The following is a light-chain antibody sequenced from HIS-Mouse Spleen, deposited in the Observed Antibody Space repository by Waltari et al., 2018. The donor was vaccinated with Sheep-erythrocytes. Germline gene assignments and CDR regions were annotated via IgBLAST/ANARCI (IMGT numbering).Light chain of an antibody. CDR1: SSNHVSNY. CDR2: NHN. V-gene: IGLV1-51*01. Sequence: QSVLTQPPSVAAAPGQMVTISCSGTSSNHVSNYVSSYQQLPGTAPKLLIYNHNKRPSGIPDRFSGSKSGTSATLGITGLQTGDEADYYCGTWDSSLSAGVFGGGTKLTVL. CDR3: GTWDSSLSAGV. J-gene: IGLJ2*01.